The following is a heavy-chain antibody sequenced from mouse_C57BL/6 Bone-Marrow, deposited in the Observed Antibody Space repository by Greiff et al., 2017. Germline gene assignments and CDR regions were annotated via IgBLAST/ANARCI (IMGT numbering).Heavy chain of an antibody. V-gene: IGHV1-26*01. D-gene: IGHD1-1*01. Sequence: EVQLLQSGPELVKPGASVKISCKASGYTFTDYYMNWVKQSHGKSLEWIGDINPNNGGTSYNQKFKGKATLTVDKSSSTAYMALRSLTSEDSAVYYCAREEDYYGSSYDYWGQGTTLTVSS. CDR3: AREEDYYGSSYDY. CDR1: GYTFTDYY. J-gene: IGHJ2*01. CDR2: INPNNGGT.